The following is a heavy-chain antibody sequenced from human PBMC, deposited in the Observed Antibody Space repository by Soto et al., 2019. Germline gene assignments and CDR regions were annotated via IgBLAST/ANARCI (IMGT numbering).Heavy chain of an antibody. CDR2: IYYSGST. CDR3: ARSVFP. V-gene: IGHV4-31*03. J-gene: IGHJ5*02. Sequence: LSLTCTFHSVSTSIGGYYWNWIRQHPGKGLEWIGYIYYSGSTYYNPSLKSRVSISVDTSKNHFSLKLTSVTAADTAVYYCARSVFPWGRG. CDR1: SVSTSIGGYY.